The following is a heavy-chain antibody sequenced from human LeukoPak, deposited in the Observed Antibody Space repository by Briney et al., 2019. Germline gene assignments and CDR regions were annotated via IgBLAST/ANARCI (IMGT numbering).Heavy chain of an antibody. J-gene: IGHJ6*04. CDR3: ARAGRFGVFLDYYGMDV. CDR2: IKQDGSEK. Sequence: GGSLRLSCAASGFTFSSYWMSWVRQAPGKGLEWVADIKQDGSEKYYVDSVKGRFTISRDNAKNSLYLQMNSLRAEDTAVYYCARAGRFGVFLDYYGMDVWGKGTTVTVSS. V-gene: IGHV3-7*03. D-gene: IGHD3-10*01. CDR1: GFTFSSYW.